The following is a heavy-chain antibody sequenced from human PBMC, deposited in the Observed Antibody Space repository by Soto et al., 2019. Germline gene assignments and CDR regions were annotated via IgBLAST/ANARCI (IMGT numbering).Heavy chain of an antibody. Sequence: EVQLVESGGGLVKPGGSLRLSCAASGFTFSSYSMNWVRQAPGKGLEWVSSISSSSSTIYYADSVKGRFTISRDNAKNSLYLQMNSLRDEDTAVYYCAREDYGFSHRQGGMDVWGQGATVTVSS. CDR3: AREDYGFSHRQGGMDV. CDR1: GFTFSSYS. V-gene: IGHV3-21*01. J-gene: IGHJ6*02. D-gene: IGHD4-17*01. CDR2: ISSSSSTI.